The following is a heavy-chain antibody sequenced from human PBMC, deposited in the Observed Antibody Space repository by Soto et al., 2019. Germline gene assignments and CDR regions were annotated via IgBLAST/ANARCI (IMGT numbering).Heavy chain of an antibody. J-gene: IGHJ6*02. CDR3: ARVGYCSGGSCYPSYYYGMDV. CDR1: GGTFSSYA. CDR2: IIPIFGTA. Sequence: SVKVSCKASGGTFSSYAISWVRQAPGQGLEWMGGIIPIFGTANYAQKFQGRVTITADKSTSTAYMELSSLRSEDTAVYYCARVGYCSGGSCYPSYYYGMDVWGQGTTVTVSS. D-gene: IGHD2-15*01. V-gene: IGHV1-69*06.